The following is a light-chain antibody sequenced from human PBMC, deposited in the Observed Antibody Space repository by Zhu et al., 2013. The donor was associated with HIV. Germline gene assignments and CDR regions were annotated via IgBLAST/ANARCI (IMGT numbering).Light chain of an antibody. CDR3: QQYNNWPPYT. J-gene: IGKJ2*01. Sequence: DIQMTQSPSSVSASVGDTVTITCRASQTIPSFIAWYQQKPGRAPKLLIYTASTLHAGVPSGFSGSGSGTEFSLTISSLQSEDFAVYCCQQYNNWPPYTFGQGTKLEIK. V-gene: IGKV1-12*01. CDR2: TAS. CDR1: QTIPSF.